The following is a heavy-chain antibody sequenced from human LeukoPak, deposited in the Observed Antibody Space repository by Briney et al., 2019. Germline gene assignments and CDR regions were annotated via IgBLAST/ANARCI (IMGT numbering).Heavy chain of an antibody. D-gene: IGHD3-10*01. V-gene: IGHV3-23*01. CDR3: AKGSSAGRPYYFDY. CDR1: GFTFSSYA. Sequence: GGSLRLSCAASGFTFSSYAMSWVRQAPGKGLEWVSAISGSGGSTYSADSVKGRFTISRDNSKNTLYLQMNSLRAEDTAMYYCAKGSSAGRPYYFDYWGQGTLVTVSS. J-gene: IGHJ4*02. CDR2: ISGSGGST.